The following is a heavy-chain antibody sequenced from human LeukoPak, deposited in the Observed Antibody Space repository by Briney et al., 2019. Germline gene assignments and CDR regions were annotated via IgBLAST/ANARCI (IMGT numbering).Heavy chain of an antibody. CDR2: ISYDGSNK. CDR1: GFTFSSYA. Sequence: GGSLRLSYAASGFTFSSYAMHWVRQAPGKGLEWVAVISYDGSNKYYADSVKGRFTISRDNSKNTLYLQMDSLRAEDTAVYYCAKGGAPIFGTRRYYGMDVWGQGTTVTVSS. D-gene: IGHD3-3*01. CDR3: AKGGAPIFGTRRYYGMDV. V-gene: IGHV3-30-3*01. J-gene: IGHJ6*02.